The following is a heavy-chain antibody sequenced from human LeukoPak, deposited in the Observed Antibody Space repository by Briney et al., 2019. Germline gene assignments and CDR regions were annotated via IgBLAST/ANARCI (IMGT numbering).Heavy chain of an antibody. CDR2: IYYSGST. Sequence: SETLPLTCTVSGGSIRSSSYYWGWIRQPPGKGLEWIGSIYYSGSTYYNASLKSRGSISVDTSKNQFSLKLNSVTAADTAVYFCARQVVAVAGTGYFDYWGQGTLVTVSS. V-gene: IGHV4-39*01. J-gene: IGHJ4*02. CDR3: ARQVVAVAGTGYFDY. D-gene: IGHD6-19*01. CDR1: GGSIRSSSYY.